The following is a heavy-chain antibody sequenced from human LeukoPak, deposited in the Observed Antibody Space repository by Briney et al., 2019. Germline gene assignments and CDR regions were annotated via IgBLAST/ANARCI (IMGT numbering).Heavy chain of an antibody. V-gene: IGHV1-2*02. CDR1: GYTFTGYY. J-gene: IGHJ6*03. CDR2: INPNSGGT. D-gene: IGHD3-3*01. Sequence: ASVKVSCKASGYTFTGYYMHWVRQAPGQGLERMGWINPNSGGTNYAQKFQGRVTMTRDTSISTAYMELSRLRSDDTAVYYCAREAEYYDFWSGSEGPMDVWGKGTTVTVSS. CDR3: AREAEYYDFWSGSEGPMDV.